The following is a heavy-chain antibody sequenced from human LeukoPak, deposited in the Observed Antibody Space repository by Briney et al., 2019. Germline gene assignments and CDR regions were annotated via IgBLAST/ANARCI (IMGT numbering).Heavy chain of an antibody. CDR3: TRSSDSSGWYGGGIFDY. CDR2: IYYSGST. J-gene: IGHJ4*01. CDR1: GGSISSYY. D-gene: IGHD6-19*01. Sequence: PSETLSLTCTVSGGSISSYYRSWIRQPPGEGLEWIGYIYYSGSTNYNPSLESRVTVSLDTSDNQFSLRLSSVTAANTAVYYCTRSSDSSGWYGGGIFDYWGQGTLVTVSS. V-gene: IGHV4-59*12.